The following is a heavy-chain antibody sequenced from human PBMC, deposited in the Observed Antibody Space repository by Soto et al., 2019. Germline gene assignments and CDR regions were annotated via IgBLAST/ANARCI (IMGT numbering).Heavy chain of an antibody. V-gene: IGHV3-15*01. Sequence: EVQLVESGGGLVKPGGSLRLSCAASGFTFSNSWMSWVRQAPGKGLEWVGRIKSKTDGGTTDYGAPVKGRFTISRDDSQYTLYLQMNSRKTAATAVYYCPTVLRPYGGGACPFSFDYWGQGTLVTVSS. CDR1: GFTFSNSW. J-gene: IGHJ4*02. CDR3: PTVLRPYGGGACPFSFDY. CDR2: IKSKTDGGTT. D-gene: IGHD2-21*01.